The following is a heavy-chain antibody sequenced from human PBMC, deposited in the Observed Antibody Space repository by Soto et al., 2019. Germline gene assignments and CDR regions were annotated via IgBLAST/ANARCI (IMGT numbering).Heavy chain of an antibody. Sequence: QVQLQESGPGLVKPSETLSLTCTVSGGSVSRGSYYWSWIRQPPGKGLEWIGYIYYSGSTNYNPSLKSRVTISVDTSKNQFSLKLSSVTAADTAVYYCARGYVEMASFDYWGQGTLVTVSS. J-gene: IGHJ4*02. V-gene: IGHV4-61*01. D-gene: IGHD5-18*01. CDR3: ARGYVEMASFDY. CDR1: GGSVSRGSYY. CDR2: IYYSGST.